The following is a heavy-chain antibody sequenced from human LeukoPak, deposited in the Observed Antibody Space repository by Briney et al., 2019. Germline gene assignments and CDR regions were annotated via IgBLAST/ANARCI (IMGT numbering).Heavy chain of an antibody. CDR1: GGTFSEDV. J-gene: IGHJ3*02. Sequence: ASVKHSCKASGGTFSEDVITWVRQAPGQRPEWVGRIIPVLGVSNFAQKFRGRITITADKSTSTGHMELSRLEFGDTAIYYCTREGVYAPDPSSYHRAPFDIWGQGTVVIVSS. D-gene: IGHD3-16*02. CDR2: IIPVLGVS. CDR3: TREGVYAPDPSSYHRAPFDI. V-gene: IGHV1-69*04.